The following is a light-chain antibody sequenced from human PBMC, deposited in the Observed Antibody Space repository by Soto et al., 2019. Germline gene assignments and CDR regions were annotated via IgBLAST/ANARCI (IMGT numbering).Light chain of an antibody. Sequence: QSALTQPTSASGSPGQSVTISCTGTSSDVGGYNYVSWYQQHPGKAPKLMIYEVSKRPSGVPDRFSGSKSGNTASLTVSGLQVEDEADYYCSSYAGSSNWVFGEGTKVTVL. J-gene: IGLJ3*02. CDR2: EVS. CDR3: SSYAGSSNWV. V-gene: IGLV2-8*01. CDR1: SSDVGGYNY.